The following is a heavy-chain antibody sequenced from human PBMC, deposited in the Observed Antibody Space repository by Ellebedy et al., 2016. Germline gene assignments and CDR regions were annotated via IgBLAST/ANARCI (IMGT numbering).Heavy chain of an antibody. J-gene: IGHJ4*02. V-gene: IGHV3-30*18. D-gene: IGHD6-19*01. CDR1: GFSFSGYG. Sequence: GGSLRLSXAAYGFSFSGYGMDWIRQAPGKGLEWVAVISNDGRNQFYADSVKGRFTVSRDNSKNTMSLQMNSLREEDTAVYYCAKHSPKTGSGRGWPYGEWGQGTLVTVSS. CDR3: AKHSPKTGSGRGWPYGE. CDR2: ISNDGRNQ.